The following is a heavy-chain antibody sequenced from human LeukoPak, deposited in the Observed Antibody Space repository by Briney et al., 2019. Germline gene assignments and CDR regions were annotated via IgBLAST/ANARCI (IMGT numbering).Heavy chain of an antibody. CDR2: IYTSGST. CDR1: GGSISSYY. J-gene: IGHJ5*02. D-gene: IGHD6-6*01. Sequence: PSETLSLTCTVSGGSISSYYWSWIRQPAGKGLEWIGRIYTSGSTNYNPSLKSRVTMSVDTSKNQFSLKLSSVTAADTAVYYCARGTNFEYSSSSRWFDPWGQGTLVTVSS. V-gene: IGHV4-4*07. CDR3: ARGTNFEYSSSSRWFDP.